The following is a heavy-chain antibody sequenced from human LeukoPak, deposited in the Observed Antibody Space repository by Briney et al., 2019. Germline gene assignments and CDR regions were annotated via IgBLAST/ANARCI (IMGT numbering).Heavy chain of an antibody. Sequence: GGSLRLSCSASGFSFSSLRMHWVRQAPGKGLEYVSGISSDGGSTYYADSVKGRFTISRDNSKNTLFIQVSSLRPEDTAVYYCVNQISGWVYWGRGTLVTVSS. J-gene: IGHJ4*02. V-gene: IGHV3-64D*06. CDR2: ISSDGGST. CDR3: VNQISGWVY. D-gene: IGHD6-19*01. CDR1: GFSFSSLR.